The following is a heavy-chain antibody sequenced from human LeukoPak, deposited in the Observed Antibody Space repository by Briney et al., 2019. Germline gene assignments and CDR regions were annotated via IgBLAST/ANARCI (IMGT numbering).Heavy chain of an antibody. V-gene: IGHV5-51*01. CDR2: IYLDDSDT. CDR1: GYPFTSYW. J-gene: IGHJ3*02. D-gene: IGHD4-23*01. Sequence: KPGGSLQISCQRSGYPFTSYWIGWVRQVPGKGLEWMGIIYLDDSDTRYSPSFQGQVTISADKSINTAYLQWGSLKASDTAMYYCARHRDYGGNMNWAFDIWGQGTMVTVSS. CDR3: ARHRDYGGNMNWAFDI.